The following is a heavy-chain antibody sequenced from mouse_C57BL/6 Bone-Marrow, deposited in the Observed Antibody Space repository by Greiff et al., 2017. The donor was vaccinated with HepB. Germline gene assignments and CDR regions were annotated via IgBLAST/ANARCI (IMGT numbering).Heavy chain of an antibody. V-gene: IGHV1-42*01. J-gene: IGHJ4*01. Sequence: EVQLQESGPELVKPGASVKISCKASGYSFTGYYMNWVKQSPEKSLEWIGEINPSTGGTTYNQKFKAKATLTVDKSSSTAYMQLKSLTSEDSAVYYCDAYSNWGDYWGQGTSVTVSS. D-gene: IGHD2-5*01. CDR3: DAYSNWGDY. CDR2: INPSTGGT. CDR1: GYSFTGYY.